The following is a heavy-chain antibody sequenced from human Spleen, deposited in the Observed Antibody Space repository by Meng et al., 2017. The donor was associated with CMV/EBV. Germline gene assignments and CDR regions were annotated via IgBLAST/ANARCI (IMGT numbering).Heavy chain of an antibody. CDR2: INPTTART. CDR1: GYTFTGYY. J-gene: IGHJ4*02. V-gene: IGHV1-46*04. Sequence: ASVKVSCKASGYTFTGYYMHWVRQAPGQGLEWMGMINPTTARTTYEQKLQGRLSMTRDTSTSTVYMELSSLRSEDTAVYYCAKGIYSINGMFEDDYWGQGTLVTVS. CDR3: AKGIYSINGMFEDDY. D-gene: IGHD2-8*01.